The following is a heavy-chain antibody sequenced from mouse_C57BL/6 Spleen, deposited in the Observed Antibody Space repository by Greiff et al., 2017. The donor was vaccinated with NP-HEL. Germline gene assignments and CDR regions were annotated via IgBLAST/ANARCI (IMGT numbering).Heavy chain of an antibody. V-gene: IGHV1-81*01. CDR1: GYTFTSYG. Sequence: QVQLQQSGAELARPGASVKLSCKASGYTFTSYGISWVKQRPGQGLEWIGEIYPRSGNTYYNEKFKGKATLTADKSSSTAYMELRSLTSEDSAVYFCAREGDDYDDYYAMDYWGQGTSVTVSS. CDR2: IYPRSGNT. D-gene: IGHD2-4*01. J-gene: IGHJ4*01. CDR3: AREGDDYDDYYAMDY.